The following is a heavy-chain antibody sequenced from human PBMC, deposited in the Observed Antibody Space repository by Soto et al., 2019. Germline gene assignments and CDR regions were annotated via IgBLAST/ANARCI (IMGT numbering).Heavy chain of an antibody. CDR1: GFTFSNAW. J-gene: IGHJ4*02. CDR2: IKSKTDGGTT. V-gene: IGHV3-15*01. D-gene: IGHD3-22*01. Sequence: GGSLRLSCAASGFTFSNAWMSWVRQAPGKGLEWVGRIKSKTDGGTTDYAAPVKGRFTISRDDSKNTLYLQMNSLKTEDTAVYYCTTDLRYYDSSVRVYFDYWGQGTLVTVSS. CDR3: TTDLRYYDSSVRVYFDY.